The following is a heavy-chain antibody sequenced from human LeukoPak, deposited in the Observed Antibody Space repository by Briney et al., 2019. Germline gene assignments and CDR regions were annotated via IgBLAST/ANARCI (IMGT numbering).Heavy chain of an antibody. J-gene: IGHJ6*02. CDR3: GSSTVHYYNYGMDV. Sequence: GGSLRLSCAASGFIVSSKYMSWVREAPGKGLEWVLTVYSNDDTYYADPVKGRFSISRDKSKNTLYLQMNSLRAEDTAVYYCGSSTVHYYNYGMDVWGQGATVTVSS. CDR1: GFIVSSKY. V-gene: IGHV3-53*01. D-gene: IGHD2-21*02. CDR2: VYSNDDT.